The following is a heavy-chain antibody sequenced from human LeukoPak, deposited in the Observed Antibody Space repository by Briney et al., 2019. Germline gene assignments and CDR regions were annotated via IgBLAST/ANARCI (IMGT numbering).Heavy chain of an antibody. V-gene: IGHV3-48*01. CDR3: VSFYETD. J-gene: IGHJ4*02. Sequence: PGGSLRLSCAASGFTLSSYSMNWVRQAAGKGLEWISYISSVTTTIYYADSVKGRFTISRDSAKNTVYLQMNNLRAEDTAVYYCVSFYETDWGRGTLVTVSS. CDR1: GFTLSSYS. D-gene: IGHD2/OR15-2a*01. CDR2: ISSVTTTI.